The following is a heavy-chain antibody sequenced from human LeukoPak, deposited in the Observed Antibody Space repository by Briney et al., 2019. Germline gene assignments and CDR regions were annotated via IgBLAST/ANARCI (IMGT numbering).Heavy chain of an antibody. V-gene: IGHV1-46*01. Sequence: ASVKVSCKASGYTFTSYYMHWVRQAPGQGLEWMGIINPSGGSTTYAQKFQGRVTLTRDMSTSTDYLELSSLRSEDTAVYYCAREYGSGTKTDDYWGQGTLVTVSS. CDR3: AREYGSGTKTDDY. CDR1: GYTFTSYY. J-gene: IGHJ4*02. D-gene: IGHD3-10*01. CDR2: INPSGGST.